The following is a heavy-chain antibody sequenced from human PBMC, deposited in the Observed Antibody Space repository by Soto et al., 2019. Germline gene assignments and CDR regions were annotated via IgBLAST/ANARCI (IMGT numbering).Heavy chain of an antibody. D-gene: IGHD2-2*01. CDR1: GYTFTNYY. V-gene: IGHV1-2*02. Sequence: RASVKVSCKASGYTFTNYYIHWVRQAPGQGLEWMGWINSNTGGTNYAQKFQGKVTMTRDRSISTAYMELNSLRFDDTAVYYCARGGYHLLYYFDYWGQGTLVTVSS. CDR2: INSNTGGT. CDR3: ARGGYHLLYYFDY. J-gene: IGHJ4*02.